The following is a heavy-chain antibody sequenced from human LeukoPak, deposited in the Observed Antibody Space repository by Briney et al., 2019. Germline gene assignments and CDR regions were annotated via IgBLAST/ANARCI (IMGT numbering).Heavy chain of an antibody. Sequence: SETLSLTCTVSGDSINSYYCSWIRQPPGKGLEWIGYIYSSGSTNYGPSLKRRVTMSVDTPKNQFSLKLSSVTAVDTAVYYCVRGLKLWNALLFDYWGQGNLFTVSS. D-gene: IGHD1-1*01. CDR1: GDSINSYY. V-gene: IGHV4-59*01. CDR3: VRGLKLWNALLFDY. CDR2: IYSSGST. J-gene: IGHJ4*02.